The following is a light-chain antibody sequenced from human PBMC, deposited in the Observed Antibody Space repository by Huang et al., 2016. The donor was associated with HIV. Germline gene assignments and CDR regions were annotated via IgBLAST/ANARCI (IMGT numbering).Light chain of an antibody. J-gene: IGKJ4*01. CDR1: QSVSTN. V-gene: IGKV3-15*01. Sequence: EVEMTQSPATLSVSPGERATLSCRASQSVSTNLAWYQQRHGQAPRLLIHGTSTRASGVSARFSGSGSGTEFTLTISSLQSEDYAVYYCQQYNNWPPLTFGGGTKVEMK. CDR2: GTS. CDR3: QQYNNWPPLT.